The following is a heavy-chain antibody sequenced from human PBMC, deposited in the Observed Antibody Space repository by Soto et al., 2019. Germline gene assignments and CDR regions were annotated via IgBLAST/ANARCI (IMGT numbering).Heavy chain of an antibody. CDR2: IYYSWST. V-gene: IGHV4-31*03. CDR1: CGSISSGGYY. D-gene: IGHD3-3*01. Sequence: QVQLQESGPGLVNPSQTLSLTCTFSCGSISSGGYYWSWILQHPGKGLEWIGYIYYSWSTYYNTSLKSRVTISVDTSKNQFSLKLSSVTAADTAVYYWARVWSGYYYPLDYWGQGPLVTVSS. CDR3: ARVWSGYYYPLDY. J-gene: IGHJ4*02.